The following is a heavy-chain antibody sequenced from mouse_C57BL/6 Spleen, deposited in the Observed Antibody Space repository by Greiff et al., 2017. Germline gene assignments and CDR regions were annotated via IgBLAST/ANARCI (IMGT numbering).Heavy chain of an antibody. D-gene: IGHD1-1*01. CDR2: IYPGSGST. J-gene: IGHJ3*01. Sequence: QVQLQQPGAELVKPGASVKMSCKASGYTFTSYWITWVKQRPGQGLEWIGDIYPGSGSTNYNEKFKSKATLTVDTSSSTAYMQLSSLTSEDSAVYYCARLPFTYYGSSYGACWGQGTLVTVSA. CDR3: ARLPFTYYGSSYGAC. CDR1: GYTFTSYW. V-gene: IGHV1-55*01.